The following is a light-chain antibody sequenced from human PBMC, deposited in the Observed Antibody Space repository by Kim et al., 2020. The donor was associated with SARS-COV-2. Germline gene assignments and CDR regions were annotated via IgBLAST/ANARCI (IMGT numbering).Light chain of an antibody. CDR2: QST. V-gene: IGLV3-1*01. Sequence: SYELTQPPSVSVSPRQTASITCSGDKVGYKDVSWYQQKPGQSPVLVIYQSTKRPSGTPDRFSGSKSGNTGTLTISGTQTVDEANYYCQVWHDYTVVFGGGTQLTVL. CDR1: KVGYKD. J-gene: IGLJ2*01. CDR3: QVWHDYTVV.